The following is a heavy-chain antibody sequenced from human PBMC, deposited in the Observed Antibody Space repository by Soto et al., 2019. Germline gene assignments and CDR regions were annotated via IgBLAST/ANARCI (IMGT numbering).Heavy chain of an antibody. Sequence: ASVKVSCKASGYTFTSYGISWVRQAPGQGLEWMGWISAYNGNTNYAQKLQGRVTMTTDTSTSTAYMELRSLRSDDTAVYYCAREPYSSGWSYYFDYWGQGTLVTVSS. V-gene: IGHV1-18*01. J-gene: IGHJ4*02. D-gene: IGHD6-19*01. CDR2: ISAYNGNT. CDR3: AREPYSSGWSYYFDY. CDR1: GYTFTSYG.